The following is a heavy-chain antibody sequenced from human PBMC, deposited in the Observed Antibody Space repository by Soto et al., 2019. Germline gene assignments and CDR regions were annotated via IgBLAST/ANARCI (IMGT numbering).Heavy chain of an antibody. CDR1: GGTFSSYA. Sequence: QVQLLQSGAEVKKPGSSVKVSCKASGGTFSSYAISWVRQAPGEGLEWMGGIIPIFGAAHYAQNLQGRVTITPDDSASTVYMELSSLRSEDTALYFCARELRGYYAMEVWGQGTTVTVSS. J-gene: IGHJ6*02. V-gene: IGHV1-69*01. CDR2: IIPIFGAA. CDR3: ARELRGYYAMEV.